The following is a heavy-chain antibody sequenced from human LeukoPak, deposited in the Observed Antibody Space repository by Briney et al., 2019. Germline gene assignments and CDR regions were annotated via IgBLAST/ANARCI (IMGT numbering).Heavy chain of an antibody. D-gene: IGHD6-13*01. V-gene: IGHV3-21*01. CDR1: GFPFSSYS. J-gene: IGHJ4*02. CDR3: SRGVGSSWSDY. CDR2: ISVSGTYI. Sequence: PGGSLRLSCAASGFPFSSYSMNWVRQAPGKGLEWVSSISVSGTYIYYADSLKGRFTISRDNAKNSLFLQMNSLRPEDTAVYYCSRGVGSSWSDYWGQGTLVTVSS.